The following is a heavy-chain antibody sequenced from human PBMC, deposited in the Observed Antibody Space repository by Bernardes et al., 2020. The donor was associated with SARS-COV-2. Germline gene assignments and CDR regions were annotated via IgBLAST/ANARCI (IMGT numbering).Heavy chain of an antibody. V-gene: IGHV5-51*01. CDR2: IYPGDSDT. D-gene: IGHD4-17*01. CDR1: GDSLNRYW. CDR3: ARVTVTAYAFDI. Sequence: GASLKISCKGSGDSLNRYWVGWVRPMPGNGLEWMGTIYPGDSDTRYNPSFQGQVTISRDNAKNSLYLQMNSLRAEDTAVYYCARVTVTAYAFDIWGQGTMVTVSS. J-gene: IGHJ3*02.